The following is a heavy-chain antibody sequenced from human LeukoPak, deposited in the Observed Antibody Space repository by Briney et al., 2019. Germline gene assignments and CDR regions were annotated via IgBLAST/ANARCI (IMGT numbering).Heavy chain of an antibody. CDR3: AKDADYYDSSGYYSPGGNWFDP. Sequence: PSETLSLTCTVSGGSISSSSYYWGWIRQPPGKGLEWIGSIYYSGSTYYNPSLKSRVTISVDTSKNQFSLKLSSVTAADTAVYYCAKDADYYDSSGYYSPGGNWFDPWGQGTLVTVSS. V-gene: IGHV4-39*02. D-gene: IGHD3-22*01. CDR2: IYYSGST. J-gene: IGHJ5*02. CDR1: GGSISSSSYY.